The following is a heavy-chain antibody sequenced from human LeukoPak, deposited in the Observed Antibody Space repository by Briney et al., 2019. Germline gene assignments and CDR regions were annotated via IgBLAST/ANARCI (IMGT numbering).Heavy chain of an antibody. J-gene: IGHJ4*02. CDR3: AKDRTIFGVVADY. D-gene: IGHD3-3*01. CDR2: ISSSGSGGST. Sequence: SGGSLRLSCAASGFTFSSCMNWVRQAPGKGLEWVSYISSSGSGGSTYYADSVKGRFTISRDNSKNTLYLQMNSLRAEDTAVYYCAKDRTIFGVVADYWGQGTLVTVSS. V-gene: IGHV3-23*01. CDR1: GFTFSSC.